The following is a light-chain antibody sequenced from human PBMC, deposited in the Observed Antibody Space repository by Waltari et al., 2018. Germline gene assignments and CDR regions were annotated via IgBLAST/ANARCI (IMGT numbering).Light chain of an antibody. V-gene: IGLV1-36*01. CDR2: YDD. J-gene: IGLJ1*01. CDR1: SSNIGNTA. CDR3: AAWDDSLNGYV. Sequence: QSVLTQPPSVSEAPRQRVTIPCSGSSSNIGNTAVTWYQQLPGKAPKLLIYYDDLLPSGVSDRFSGSKSGTSASLAISGLQSEDEADYYCAAWDDSLNGYVFGTGTKVTVL.